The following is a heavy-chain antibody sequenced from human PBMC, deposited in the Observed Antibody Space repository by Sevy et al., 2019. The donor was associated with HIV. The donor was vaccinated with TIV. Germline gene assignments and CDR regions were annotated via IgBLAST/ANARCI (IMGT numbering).Heavy chain of an antibody. CDR1: GFPFSDAW. CDR2: IKNENDGGARPT. D-gene: IGHD1-7*01. V-gene: IGHV3-15*01. CDR3: TTDLGTGTAWVRAFDL. J-gene: IGHJ3*01. Sequence: GGSLRLSCAASGFPFSDAWMNWVRQAPGKGLEWVGRIKNENDGGARPTDYAAPVKGRFTISRDNSKNTLYLQMNSLEIEDTAIYYCTTDLGTGTAWVRAFDLWGQGTMVTVSS.